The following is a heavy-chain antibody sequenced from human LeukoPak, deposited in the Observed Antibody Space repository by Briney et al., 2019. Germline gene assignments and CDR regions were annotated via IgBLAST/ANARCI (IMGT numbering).Heavy chain of an antibody. J-gene: IGHJ5*02. CDR1: GYTFSPYW. CDR3: TRENYVPDS. Sequence: GGSLRLSCVASGYTFSPYWMSWVRQIPGKGLEWVASINNGGGATYYVDSVRGRFTISRDDAKNSLFLQMNGLRSDDTAVYYCTRENYVPDSWGQGTLVTVSS. D-gene: IGHD3-10*02. V-gene: IGHV3-7*03. CDR2: INNGGGAT.